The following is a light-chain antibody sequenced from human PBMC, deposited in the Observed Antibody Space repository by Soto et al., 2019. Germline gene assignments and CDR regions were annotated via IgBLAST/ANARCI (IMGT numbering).Light chain of an antibody. Sequence: EVVLTQSPGTLSLSPGERATLSCRTSQSVTSNFLSWFQQKPGQPPRLLLYGASRRAAGTPDRFSGSGSGTDFTLIISRLEPEDSVVYHCQLYGSYTFTFGQGTKLEI. J-gene: IGKJ2*01. CDR1: QSVTSNF. V-gene: IGKV3-20*01. CDR3: QLYGSYTFT. CDR2: GAS.